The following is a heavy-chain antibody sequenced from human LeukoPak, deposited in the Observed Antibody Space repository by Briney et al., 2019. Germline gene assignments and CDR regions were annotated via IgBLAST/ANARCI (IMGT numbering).Heavy chain of an antibody. CDR3: YMDV. D-gene: IGHD3-10*01. V-gene: IGHV3-7*01. J-gene: IGHJ6*03. CDR1: GFTFSSYW. CDR2: IKQDGSDK. Sequence: GGSLRLSCAASGFTFSSYWMNWVRQAPGKGLEWVASIKQDGSDKYYVDSVKGRFTISRDNAKNSLFLQMSSLYYCARAGELRYMDVWGKGTAVTVSS.